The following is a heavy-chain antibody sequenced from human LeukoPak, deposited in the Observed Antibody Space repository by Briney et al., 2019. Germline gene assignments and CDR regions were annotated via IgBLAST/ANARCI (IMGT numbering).Heavy chain of an antibody. V-gene: IGHV4-61*02. CDR2: IYTSGST. D-gene: IGHD2-15*01. CDR1: GGSISSGSYY. Sequence: TASQTLSLTCTVSGGSISSGSYYWSWIRQPAGKGLEWIGRIYTSGSTNYNPSLKSRVTISVDTSKNQFSLKLSSVTAADTAVYCCARMRIVEDVSLDAFDIWGQGTMVTVSS. J-gene: IGHJ3*02. CDR3: ARMRIVEDVSLDAFDI.